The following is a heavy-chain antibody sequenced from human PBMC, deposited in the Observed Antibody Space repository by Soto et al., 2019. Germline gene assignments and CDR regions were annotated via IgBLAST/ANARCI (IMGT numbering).Heavy chain of an antibody. CDR3: VSRNPSWVFDI. CDR1: GPPRSAHY. D-gene: IGHD3-16*01. J-gene: IGHJ4*01. CDR2: MYAGGDT. Sequence: GGIQRHSWGPPGPPRSAHYMGSVCLKRGRGPEWVSVMYAGGDTHYADSVKGRFTISRDKSENTLYLQMDSMRDEFTCLSFCVSRNPSWVFDIWGLGTLVTIS. V-gene: IGHV3-53*01.